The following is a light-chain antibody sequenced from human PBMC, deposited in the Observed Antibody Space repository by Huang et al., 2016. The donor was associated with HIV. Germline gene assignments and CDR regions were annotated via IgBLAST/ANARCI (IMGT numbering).Light chain of an antibody. CDR1: PSVGSN. Sequence: EIVMTQSPATLSVSPGERATLSCRASPSVGSNVAWYQQKSGQAPGVLIYGASTRASGIPARFSGSGSGTEFTLTISSLQSEDFAVYYCQQYNKWPLTFGGGTKVEIK. CDR2: GAS. V-gene: IGKV3-15*01. J-gene: IGKJ4*01. CDR3: QQYNKWPLT.